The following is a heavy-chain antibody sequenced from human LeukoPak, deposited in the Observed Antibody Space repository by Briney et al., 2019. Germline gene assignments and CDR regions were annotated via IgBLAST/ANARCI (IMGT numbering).Heavy chain of an antibody. Sequence: GESLKISCKGSGYSFTSYWIGWVRQMPGKGLEWMGIIYPGDSDTRYSPSFQGQVAISADRSISSAFLQWSSLEASDTAMYYCARSRDGDYGFDYWGREPWSPSPQ. CDR2: IYPGDSDT. CDR3: ARSRDGDYGFDY. V-gene: IGHV5-51*01. D-gene: IGHD4-17*01. J-gene: IGHJ4*02. CDR1: GYSFTSYW.